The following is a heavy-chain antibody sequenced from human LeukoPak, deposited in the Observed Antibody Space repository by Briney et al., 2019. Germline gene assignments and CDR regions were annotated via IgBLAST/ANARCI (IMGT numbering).Heavy chain of an antibody. J-gene: IGHJ3*02. Sequence: SETLSLTCTVSGGSISSYYWSWIRQPAGKGLEWIGRIYTSGSTNYNPSLKSRVTMSVDTSKNQFSLKLSSVTAADTAVYNCARDWEDILTGSDAFDIWGQGTMVTVSS. V-gene: IGHV4-4*07. CDR2: IYTSGST. D-gene: IGHD3-9*01. CDR1: GGSISSYY. CDR3: ARDWEDILTGSDAFDI.